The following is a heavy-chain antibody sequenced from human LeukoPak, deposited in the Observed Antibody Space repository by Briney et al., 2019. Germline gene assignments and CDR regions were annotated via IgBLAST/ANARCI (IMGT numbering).Heavy chain of an antibody. Sequence: PGGTLRLSCAASGFTISSDSMNWGRQAPGKGLEWGSCIISSSSYIYYAPSVKGRVTIPIDNSKNPLSLQLNTLRAEDTAVYSCARVWEEVRGVIPDFDYWGQGTLVTVSS. CDR1: GFTISSDS. CDR3: ARVWEEVRGVIPDFDY. D-gene: IGHD3-10*01. V-gene: IGHV3-21*01. J-gene: IGHJ4*02. CDR2: IISSSSYI.